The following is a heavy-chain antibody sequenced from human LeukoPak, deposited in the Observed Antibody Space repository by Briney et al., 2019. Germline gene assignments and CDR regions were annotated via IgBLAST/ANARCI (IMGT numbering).Heavy chain of an antibody. Sequence: GGSLRLSCAASGFTFSNYAMHWVRQAPGKGLEWMAVISYDESNTYSADSVRGRFTISRDNSKNTLYLQVNSLRAEDTAVYYCARDAHGDYAYYYYYMDFWGKGTTVTVSS. CDR3: ARDAHGDYAYYYYYMDF. CDR1: GFTFSNYA. CDR2: ISYDESNT. D-gene: IGHD4-17*01. V-gene: IGHV3-30*04. J-gene: IGHJ6*03.